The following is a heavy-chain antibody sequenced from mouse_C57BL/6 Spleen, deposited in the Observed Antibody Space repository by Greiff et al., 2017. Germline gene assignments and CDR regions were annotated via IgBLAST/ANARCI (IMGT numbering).Heavy chain of an antibody. CDR1: GFTFSDYG. CDR3: ARGDYYGQAWFAY. J-gene: IGHJ3*01. CDR2: ISSGSSNI. D-gene: IGHD1-1*01. Sequence: EVKLVESGGGLVKPGGSLKLSCAASGFTFSDYGMHWVRQAPEKGLEWVAYISSGSSNIYYADTVKGRFTISRDNAKNTLFLQLTSLRSEDTAMYYCARGDYYGQAWFAYWGQGTLVTVSA. V-gene: IGHV5-17*01.